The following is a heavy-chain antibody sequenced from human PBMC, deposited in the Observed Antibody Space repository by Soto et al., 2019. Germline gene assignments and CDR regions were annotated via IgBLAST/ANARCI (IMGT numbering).Heavy chain of an antibody. CDR1: GFSLTSTAVG. V-gene: IGHV2-5*02. J-gene: IGHJ4*02. CDR3: AHGRGWLSEY. CDR2: IYWDDDN. Sequence: QITLKESGPTLVKPTQTLTLTCSFSGFSLTSTAVGVNWIRQPPGKALEWLALIYWDDDNHFSPSLKSRLSVTKDTPKNQVVLTMTNMDPVDTATYYCAHGRGWLSEYWGQGILVTVSS. D-gene: IGHD6-19*01.